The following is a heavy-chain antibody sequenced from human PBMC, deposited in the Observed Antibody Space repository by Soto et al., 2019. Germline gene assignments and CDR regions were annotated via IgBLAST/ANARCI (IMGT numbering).Heavy chain of an antibody. CDR1: GGSITSYY. D-gene: IGHD3-22*01. CDR3: ARVNCYDSTYAFDI. Sequence: SETLSLTCTVSGGSITSYYWSWIRQPPGRGLEWIGYLYYSGGTNYNPSLNGRVTILVDTSKNQFSLKLTSLTAADTAVYYCARVNCYDSTYAFDIWGHGTMVTVSS. J-gene: IGHJ3*02. CDR2: LYYSGGT. V-gene: IGHV4-59*12.